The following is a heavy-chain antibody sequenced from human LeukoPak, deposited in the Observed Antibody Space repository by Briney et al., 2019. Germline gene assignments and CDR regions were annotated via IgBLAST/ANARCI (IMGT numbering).Heavy chain of an antibody. CDR1: GFTFSNYA. D-gene: IGHD1-26*01. V-gene: IGHV3-48*01. J-gene: IGHJ3*02. CDR3: AREVGTPQAFDI. Sequence: GGSLRLSCVASGFTFSNYAMHWVRQAPGKGLEWVSYINSRSSTIYYADSVRGRFTISRDNAKNSLYLQMNSLKAEDTAIYYCAREVGTPQAFDIWGQGTMVTVSS. CDR2: INSRSSTI.